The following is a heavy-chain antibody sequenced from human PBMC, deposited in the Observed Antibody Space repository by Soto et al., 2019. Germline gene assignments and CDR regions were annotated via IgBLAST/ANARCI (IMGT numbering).Heavy chain of an antibody. J-gene: IGHJ3*02. CDR1: GYSFTSYW. CDR3: ARSYYYDSSGYYYARFDAFDI. CDR2: IYPGDSDT. D-gene: IGHD3-22*01. Sequence: GESLKISCKGSGYSFTSYWIGWVRQMPGKGLEWMGIIYPGDSDTRYSPSFQGQVTISADKSISTAYLQWSSLKASGTAMYYCARSYYYDSSGYYYARFDAFDIWGQGTMVTVSS. V-gene: IGHV5-51*01.